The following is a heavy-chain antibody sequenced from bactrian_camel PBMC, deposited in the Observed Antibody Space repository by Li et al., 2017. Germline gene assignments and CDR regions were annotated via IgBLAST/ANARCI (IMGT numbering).Heavy chain of an antibody. CDR3: AADPGSCGYSAYVDRGNFRY. CDR2: IDSDGST. J-gene: IGHJ6*01. D-gene: IGHD4*01. Sequence: HVQLVESGGGSVQAGGSLRLSCAASLYSYWRYCMGWFRQAPGKEREGLAAIDSDGSTSYADSVKGRFTISKDNAKNTLYLQMNSLKPEDTAMYYCAADPGSCGYSAYVDRGNFRYWGQGTQVTVS. V-gene: IGHV3S53*01. CDR1: LYSYWRYC.